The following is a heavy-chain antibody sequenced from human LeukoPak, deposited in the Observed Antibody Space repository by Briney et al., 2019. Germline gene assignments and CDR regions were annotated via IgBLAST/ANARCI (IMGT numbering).Heavy chain of an antibody. D-gene: IGHD6-13*01. Sequence: GSLRLSCAASGFTFSTYGMHWVRQAPGKGLEWVAFIRYDGSNKYHADSVKGRFTISRDNSKNTLYLQMNSLRAEDTAVYYCARLRAAAGYFDYWGQGTLVTVSS. J-gene: IGHJ4*02. CDR2: IRYDGSNK. CDR3: ARLRAAAGYFDY. V-gene: IGHV3-30*02. CDR1: GFTFSTYG.